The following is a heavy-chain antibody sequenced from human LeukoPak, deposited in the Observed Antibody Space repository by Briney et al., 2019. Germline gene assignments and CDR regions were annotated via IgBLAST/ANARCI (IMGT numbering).Heavy chain of an antibody. V-gene: IGHV3-66*02. CDR2: IYSGGST. D-gene: IGHD3-22*01. Sequence: GGSLRLSCAASGFTVSSNYMSWVRQAPGKGLEWVSVIYSGGSTYYADSVKGRFTIYSDNSNNTTYLQMNSPRAEATAVYYCARGPTYYYDSSGYYYYWGQGTLVPVSS. CDR1: GFTVSSNY. CDR3: ARGPTYYYDSSGYYYY. J-gene: IGHJ4*02.